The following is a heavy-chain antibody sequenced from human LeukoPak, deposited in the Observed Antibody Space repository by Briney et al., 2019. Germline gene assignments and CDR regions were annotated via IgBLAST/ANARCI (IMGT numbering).Heavy chain of an antibody. CDR1: GYTFTGSH. CDR2: INPNSGGT. J-gene: IGHJ2*01. V-gene: IGHV1-2*02. CDR3: ARASGSYWYFDL. Sequence: GASVKVSCKASGYTFTGSHMHWVRQAPGQGLEWVGWINPNSGGTNFAPKYQDRVTMTRDTSISTGYMELRRLRSDDTAVYYCARASGSYWYFDLWGRGTLVTVSS. D-gene: IGHD1-26*01.